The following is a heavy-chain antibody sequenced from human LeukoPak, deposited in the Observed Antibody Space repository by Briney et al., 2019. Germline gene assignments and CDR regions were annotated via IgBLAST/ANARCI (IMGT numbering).Heavy chain of an antibody. V-gene: IGHV3-23*01. J-gene: IGHJ4*02. CDR1: GFTFSSYA. CDR2: IGASGGST. D-gene: IGHD3-9*01. CDR3: AKAEGYDILTGLDY. Sequence: GASLRLSCATSGFTFSSYAMSWVRQAPGKGLEWVSGIGASGGSTYYADSVKGRFTISRDNSKNTPYLQLNSLRTEDTAVYYCAKAEGYDILTGLDYWGQGTLVTVSS.